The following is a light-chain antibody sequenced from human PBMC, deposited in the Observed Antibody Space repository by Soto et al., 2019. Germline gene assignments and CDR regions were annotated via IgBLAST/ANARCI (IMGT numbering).Light chain of an antibody. J-gene: IGLJ1*01. Sequence: QSVLTQPSSVSGSPGQSVTISCTGTSSDVGRYNYVSWYQHHPGKAPKIMIYDVSTRPSGVPDRFSGSKSGTTASLTISGLQGGDEAYYYCCSYAGSPYVFGTGTKLTVL. CDR1: SSDVGRYNY. CDR3: CSYAGSPYV. CDR2: DVS. V-gene: IGLV2-11*01.